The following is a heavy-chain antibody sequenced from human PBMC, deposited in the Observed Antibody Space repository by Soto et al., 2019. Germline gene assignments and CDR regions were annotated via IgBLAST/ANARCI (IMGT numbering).Heavy chain of an antibody. CDR1: GFTVSSNY. V-gene: IGHV3-53*01. CDR3: ARGYGAGSYFSDY. CDR2: SYSGGRT. Sequence: QLVESGGGLIQPGGSLRLSCAVSGFTVSSNYMSWVRQAPGKGLEWVSGSYSGGRTYYADSVKGRFTISRDSSKNTLYLQMNSLRAEDTAVYFCARGYGAGSYFSDYWGQGTLVTVSS. J-gene: IGHJ4*02. D-gene: IGHD3-10*01.